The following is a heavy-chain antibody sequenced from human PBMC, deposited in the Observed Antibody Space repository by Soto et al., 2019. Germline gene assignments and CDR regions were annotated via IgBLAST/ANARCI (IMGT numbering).Heavy chain of an antibody. D-gene: IGHD3-22*01. Sequence: QVQLVQSGAEVKKPGASVKVSCKASGYTFTSYGISWARQAPGQGLEWMGWISAYNGNTNYAQKLQGRVTMTTDTSTSTAYMELRSLRSDDTAVYYCARGRDYYDSSGYYYTVPFDIWGQGTMVTVSS. J-gene: IGHJ3*02. CDR1: GYTFTSYG. V-gene: IGHV1-18*01. CDR3: ARGRDYYDSSGYYYTVPFDI. CDR2: ISAYNGNT.